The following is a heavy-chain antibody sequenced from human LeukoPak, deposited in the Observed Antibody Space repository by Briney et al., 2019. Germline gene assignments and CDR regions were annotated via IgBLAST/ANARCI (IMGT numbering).Heavy chain of an antibody. CDR3: ARGLYLATYYFDF. CDR1: GDSISSRSYY. V-gene: IGHV4-39*01. Sequence: SETLSLTCTVSGDSISSRSYYWGWIRQPPGKGLEWIGSMYYSGSTYYNPSLKSRVTISVDKSKNQLSLNLRSVTAADTAVYFCARGLYLATYYFDFWGQGTLVTVSS. D-gene: IGHD3-3*02. J-gene: IGHJ4*02. CDR2: MYYSGST.